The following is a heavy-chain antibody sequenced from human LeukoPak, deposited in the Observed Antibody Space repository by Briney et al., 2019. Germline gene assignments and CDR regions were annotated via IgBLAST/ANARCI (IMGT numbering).Heavy chain of an antibody. D-gene: IGHD1-26*01. CDR3: ARCGGSYYGDAFDI. CDR1: GGSISSYY. CDR2: IYYSGST. J-gene: IGHJ3*02. Sequence: SETLSLTCTVPGGSISSYYWSWIRQPPGKGLEWIGYIYYSGSTNYNPSLKSRVTISVDTSKNQFSLKLSSVTAADTAVYYCARCGGSYYGDAFDIWGQGTMVTVSS. V-gene: IGHV4-59*01.